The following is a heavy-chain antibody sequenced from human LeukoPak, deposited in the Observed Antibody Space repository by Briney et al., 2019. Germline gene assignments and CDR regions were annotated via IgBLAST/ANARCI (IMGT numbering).Heavy chain of an antibody. CDR3: TRSEKQWLVLRGRLAYFDY. J-gene: IGHJ4*02. D-gene: IGHD6-19*01. V-gene: IGHV3-23*01. CDR2: ISSSGGIT. Sequence: GSLRLSCAASGFTFSSYGMSWVRQAPGKGLEWVSAISSSGGITSYADSVKGRFTISRDNSKNTLYLQMNSLKTEDTAVYYCTRSEKQWLVLRGRLAYFDYWGQGTLVTVSS. CDR1: GFTFSSYG.